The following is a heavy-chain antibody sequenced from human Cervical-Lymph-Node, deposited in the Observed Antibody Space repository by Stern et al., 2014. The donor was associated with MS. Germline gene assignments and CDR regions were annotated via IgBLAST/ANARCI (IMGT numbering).Heavy chain of an antibody. CDR2: ISNDGNET. J-gene: IGHJ6*02. D-gene: IGHD2-15*01. V-gene: IGHV3-30*18. CDR3: AKDRLFCSGGGCYAMDV. Sequence: VQLVESGGGVVQPGRSLRLSCAASGFTLRSYGMHWVRQAPGKGLEWVAVISNDGNETYYTDSVKGRFTISRDNSKNTLYLQMNSLRIEDTAVYYCAKDRLFCSGGGCYAMDVWGQGTTVTVSS. CDR1: GFTLRSYG.